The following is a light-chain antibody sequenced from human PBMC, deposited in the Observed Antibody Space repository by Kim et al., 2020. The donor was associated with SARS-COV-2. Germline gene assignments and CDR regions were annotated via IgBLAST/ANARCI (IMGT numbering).Light chain of an antibody. Sequence: RATLNCKASQTVLYNSNNKNYLAWYQQKPGQAPKLLIYWASIRESGVADRFSGSGSETDFTLTVSSLQAEVVAVYYCQQDYSTPPSFGQGTKLEIK. CDR3: QQDYSTPPS. V-gene: IGKV4-1*01. CDR1: QTVLYNSNNKNY. CDR2: WAS. J-gene: IGKJ2*03.